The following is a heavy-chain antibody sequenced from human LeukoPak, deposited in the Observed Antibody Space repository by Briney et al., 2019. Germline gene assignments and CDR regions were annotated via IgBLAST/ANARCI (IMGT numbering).Heavy chain of an antibody. Sequence: SVKVSCKASGGTFSSYAVSWVRQAPGQGLEWMGRIIPILGIANYAQKFQGRVTITADKSTSTAYMELSSLRSEDTAVYYCARAKGPDYYDSSGYGLDYWGQGTLVTVSS. D-gene: IGHD3-22*01. V-gene: IGHV1-69*04. CDR1: GGTFSSYA. CDR3: ARAKGPDYYDSSGYGLDY. J-gene: IGHJ4*02. CDR2: IIPILGIA.